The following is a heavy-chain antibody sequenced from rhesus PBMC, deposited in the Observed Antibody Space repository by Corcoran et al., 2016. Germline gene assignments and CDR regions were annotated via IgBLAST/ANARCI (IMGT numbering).Heavy chain of an antibody. J-gene: IGHJ6*01. CDR1: GQSIRSGYG. Sequence: QVQLQESGPALVKPSETLSLTCAVSGQSIRSGYGWSCIRQPPGKGLEWIGYIGESSSITNDNPSLKSRVTISKDTSTTQFSLNLSSVTAADTAVYYCARLAAGYGLDSWGQGVVVTVSS. CDR3: ARLAAGYGLDS. D-gene: IGHD6-31*01. V-gene: IGHV4-127*01. CDR2: IGESSSIT.